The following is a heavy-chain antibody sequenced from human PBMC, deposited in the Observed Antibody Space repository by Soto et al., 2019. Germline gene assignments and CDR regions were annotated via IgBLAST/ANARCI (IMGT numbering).Heavy chain of an antibody. CDR3: ARVAEDYDFWGGYFRSNWFDP. Sequence: SETLSLTCAVSGYSISSGYYWGWIRQPPGKGLEWIGSIYHSGSTYYNPSLKSRVTISVDTSKNQFSLKLSSVTAADTAVYYCARVAEDYDFWGGYFRSNWFDPWGQGTLVTVSS. J-gene: IGHJ5*02. CDR2: IYHSGST. CDR1: GYSISSGYY. V-gene: IGHV4-38-2*01. D-gene: IGHD3-3*01.